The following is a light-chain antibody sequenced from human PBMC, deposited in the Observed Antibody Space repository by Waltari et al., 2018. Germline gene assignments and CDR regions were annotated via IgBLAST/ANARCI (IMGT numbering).Light chain of an antibody. J-gene: IGLJ1*01. CDR2: RTN. V-gene: IGLV10-54*04. Sequence: VGNQGVVWLQQRQGHPPKLLSSRTNNRPSGISERFSTSRSGNTASLTISGLQAEDEGDYYCAAWDNNLNAYVFGPGTKVTVL. CDR1: VGNQG. CDR3: AAWDNNLNAYV.